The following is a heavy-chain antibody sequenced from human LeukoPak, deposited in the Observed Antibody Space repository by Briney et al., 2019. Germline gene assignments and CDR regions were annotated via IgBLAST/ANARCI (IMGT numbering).Heavy chain of an antibody. V-gene: IGHV3-7*01. CDR2: IKQDGSEK. CDR3: ARDLAGPPQEAFDI. CDR1: GFTFSSYW. Sequence: GGSLRLSCAASGFTFSSYWMSWVHQAPGKGLEWVANIKQDGSEKYYVDSVKGRFTISRDNAKNSLYLQMNSLRAEDTAVYYCARDLAGPPQEAFDIWGQGTMVTVSS. J-gene: IGHJ3*02.